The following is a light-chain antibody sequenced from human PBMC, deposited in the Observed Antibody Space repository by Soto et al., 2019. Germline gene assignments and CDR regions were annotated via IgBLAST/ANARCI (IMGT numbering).Light chain of an antibody. CDR1: QSVSSY. J-gene: IGKJ5*01. CDR3: QQRSNWPPT. V-gene: IGKV3-11*01. CDR2: DAS. Sequence: EIVLTQSPATLSLSPGERATLSCRASQSVSSYLAWYQQKPGQAPRLLIYDASNRATGIPARFIGSRSGTDFTLTISSLAPEDFAVYYCQQRSNWPPTFGQGTRLESK.